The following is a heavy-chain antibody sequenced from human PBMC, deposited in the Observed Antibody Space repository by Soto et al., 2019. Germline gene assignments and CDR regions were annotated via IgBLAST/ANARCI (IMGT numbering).Heavy chain of an antibody. J-gene: IGHJ6*02. Sequence: SETLSLTCTVSGGSVSSGSYYWSWIRQPPGKGLEWIGYIYYSGSTNYNPSLKSRVTISVDTSKNQFSLKLSSVTAADTAVYYCATNTYYYDSSGYHPSYGMDVWGQGTTVTVSS. V-gene: IGHV4-61*01. CDR3: ATNTYYYDSSGYHPSYGMDV. CDR2: IYYSGST. D-gene: IGHD3-22*01. CDR1: GGSVSSGSYY.